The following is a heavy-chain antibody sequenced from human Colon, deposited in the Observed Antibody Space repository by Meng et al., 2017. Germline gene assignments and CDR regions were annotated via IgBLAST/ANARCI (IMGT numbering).Heavy chain of an antibody. CDR1: GGSISGDGYY. V-gene: IGHV4-31*11. J-gene: IGHJ4*02. CDR3: ARVPTTVDPFES. Sequence: QVQLQESGPGLVKPSQTLSLTCVVSGGSISGDGYYWSWIRQHPGKGLEWIGEIYQSGSTNYSPSLKSRVTISLDKSKNQFSLKVSYMTAADTAVYFCARVPTTVDPFESWGQGTLVTVSS. CDR2: IYQSGST. D-gene: IGHD4-23*01.